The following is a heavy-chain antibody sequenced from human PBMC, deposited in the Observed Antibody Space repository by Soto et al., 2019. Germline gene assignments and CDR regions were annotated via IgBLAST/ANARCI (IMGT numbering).Heavy chain of an antibody. CDR1: GGSISSSGYY. V-gene: IGHV4-39*07. CDR3: ARDLRLRRTHRNFQH. CDR2: IYHSGST. J-gene: IGHJ1*01. Sequence: PSETLSLTCTVFGGSISSSGYYWVWIRQTPGKGLEWIGNIYHSGSTYYNPSLRSRVTISVDTSKNQFSLKLSSVTAADTAVYYCARDLRLRRTHRNFQHWGQGTLVPVSP. D-gene: IGHD4-17*01.